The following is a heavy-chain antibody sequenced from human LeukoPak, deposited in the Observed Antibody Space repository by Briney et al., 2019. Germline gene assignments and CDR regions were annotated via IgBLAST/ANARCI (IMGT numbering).Heavy chain of an antibody. CDR1: GGSITSYY. J-gene: IGHJ6*02. V-gene: IGHV4-59*08. Sequence: PSETLSLTCTVSGGSITSYYWSWIRQPPGKGLEWIGYIYYSGSTNYNPSLKSRVTISVDTSKNQFSLKLSSVTAADTAVYYCARGPTTTYYYDSSGYRGYYYGMDVWGQGTTVTVSS. CDR3: ARGPTTTYYYDSSGYRGYYYGMDV. D-gene: IGHD3-22*01. CDR2: IYYSGST.